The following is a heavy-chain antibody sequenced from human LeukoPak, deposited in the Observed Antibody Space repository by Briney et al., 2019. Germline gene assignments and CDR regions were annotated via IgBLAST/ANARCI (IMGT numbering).Heavy chain of an antibody. CDR1: GGSISSYY. CDR2: IYYSGST. V-gene: IGHV4-59*01. Sequence: SETLSLTCTVSGGSISSYYWSWIRQPPGKGLEWIGYIYYSGSTNYNPALKSRVTISADTSNNQFSIKLSSVTAADTAVYYCARDRPGAADMWDWYFDLWGRGTLVTVSS. D-gene: IGHD6-25*01. J-gene: IGHJ2*01. CDR3: ARDRPGAADMWDWYFDL.